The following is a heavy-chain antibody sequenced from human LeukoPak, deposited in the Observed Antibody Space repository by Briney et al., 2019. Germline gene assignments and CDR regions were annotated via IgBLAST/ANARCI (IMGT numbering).Heavy chain of an antibody. CDR2: ISNSGSAI. Sequence: GGSLRLSCAASGFTFSDSYMTWIRQAPGKGLEWVSYISNSGSAIYYADSVKGRFTISRDNAKSSLYLQMNSLRAEDTAVYYCGRGHWGLDYWGQGTLVTVSS. CDR3: GRGHWGLDY. J-gene: IGHJ4*02. CDR1: GFTFSDSY. V-gene: IGHV3-11*04. D-gene: IGHD7-27*01.